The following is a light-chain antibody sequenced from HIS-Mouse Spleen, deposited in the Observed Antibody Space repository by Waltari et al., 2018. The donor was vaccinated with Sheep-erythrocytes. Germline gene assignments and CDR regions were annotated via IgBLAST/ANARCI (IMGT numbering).Light chain of an antibody. Sequence: QSALTQPASVSGSPGQSITIPCTGTSRAVGSYNLFSWYQQHPAQAPQLMIYEGRKRPSGVSNRFSGSKSGNTASLIISGLQAEDEADYYCCSYAGSSTPWVFGGGTKLTVL. CDR1: SRAVGSYNL. CDR3: CSYAGSSTPWV. V-gene: IGLV2-23*01. J-gene: IGLJ3*02. CDR2: EGR.